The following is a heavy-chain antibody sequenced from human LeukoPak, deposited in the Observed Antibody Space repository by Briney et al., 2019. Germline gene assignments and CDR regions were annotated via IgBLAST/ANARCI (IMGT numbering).Heavy chain of an antibody. CDR3: ARVPSYYYGSGSQY. CDR1: GYTFTSYG. D-gene: IGHD3-10*01. V-gene: IGHV1-18*01. Sequence: ASVKVSCKVSGYTFTSYGISWVRQAPGQGLEWMGWISAYNGNTNYAQKLQGRVTMTTDTSTSTAYMELRSLRSDDTAVYYCARVPSYYYGSGSQYWGQGTLVTVSS. CDR2: ISAYNGNT. J-gene: IGHJ4*02.